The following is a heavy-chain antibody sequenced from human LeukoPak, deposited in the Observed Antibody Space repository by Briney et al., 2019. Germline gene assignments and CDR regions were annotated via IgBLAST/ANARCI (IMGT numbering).Heavy chain of an antibody. J-gene: IGHJ4*02. CDR2: IYYSRST. CDR3: ARGLTYFDWLVLGY. V-gene: IGHV4-59*01. Sequence: SETLSLTCTVYGGSISSYYWSWIRQPPGKGLEWIGYIYYSRSTNYNPSLKSRVTISVDTSKNQFSLKLSSVTAADTAVYYCARGLTYFDWLVLGYWGQGTLVTVSS. CDR1: GGSISSYY. D-gene: IGHD3-9*01.